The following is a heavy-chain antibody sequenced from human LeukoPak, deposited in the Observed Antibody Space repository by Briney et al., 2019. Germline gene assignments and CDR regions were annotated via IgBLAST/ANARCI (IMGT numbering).Heavy chain of an antibody. D-gene: IGHD1-26*01. J-gene: IGHJ3*02. CDR1: GYTFTNFY. V-gene: IGHV1-46*01. CDR2: INPSGANT. CDR3: ARGSSTSIVGGAFDI. Sequence: ASVKVSCKTSGYTFTNFYMHWVRQAPGQGLEWMGIINPSGANTGYAQKFQGRVTMTRDTSTSTVYMELSSLRSEDTAVYYCARGSSTSIVGGAFDIWGQGTMVTVSS.